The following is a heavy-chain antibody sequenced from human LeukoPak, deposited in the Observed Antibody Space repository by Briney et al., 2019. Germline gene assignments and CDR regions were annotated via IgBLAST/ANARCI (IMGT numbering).Heavy chain of an antibody. CDR3: FYMDV. CDR1: GYIFTSYY. Sequence: GASVKVSCKVSGYIFTSYYIHWVRQAPGQGLEWMGWINPNRGGTNYAQKFQGRVTMTRDTPISTAYMELSRLRSDDTAVYYCFYMDVWGEGTTVIVSS. CDR2: INPNRGGT. J-gene: IGHJ6*03. V-gene: IGHV1-2*02.